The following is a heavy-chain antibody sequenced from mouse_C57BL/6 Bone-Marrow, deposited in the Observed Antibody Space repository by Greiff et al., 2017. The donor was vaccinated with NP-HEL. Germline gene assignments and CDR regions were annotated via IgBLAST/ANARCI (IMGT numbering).Heavy chain of an antibody. Sequence: VQLQQSGAELVRPGASVKLSCTASGFNIKDYYMHWVKQRPEQGLEWIGRIDPEDGDTEYAPKFQGKATMTADTSSNTAYLQLSSLTSEDTAVYYCTTYYGSSYVSPCWYFEVGGTGTTVTVSS. CDR2: IDPEDGDT. J-gene: IGHJ1*03. CDR1: GFNIKDYY. D-gene: IGHD1-1*01. CDR3: TTYYGSSYVSPCWYFEV. V-gene: IGHV14-1*01.